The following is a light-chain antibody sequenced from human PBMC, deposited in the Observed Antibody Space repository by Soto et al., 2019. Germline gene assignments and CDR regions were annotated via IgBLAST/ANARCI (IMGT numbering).Light chain of an antibody. J-gene: IGKJ5*01. CDR3: QQYGSSPIT. V-gene: IGKV3-20*01. CDR1: QSVSSSY. CDR2: GAS. Sequence: EIVFTQTPGTLSLSPGERATLSCRASQSVSSSYLAWYQQKPGQAPRLLICGASSRATGIPDRFSGSGSGTDFTLTISRLETEDFALYYCQQYGSSPITFGQGTRLEIK.